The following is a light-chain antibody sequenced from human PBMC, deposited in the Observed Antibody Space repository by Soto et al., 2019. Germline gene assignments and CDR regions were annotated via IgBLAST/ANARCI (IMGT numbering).Light chain of an antibody. CDR2: GTS. CDR3: QQTSSFPYT. Sequence: IQMTQSPASVSASVGDRVTITCRASQDLGTWVAWYQQKPGKAPNLLIYGTSTLHSGVPSRFSGSGSGTDFSLTINSLQPEDFATYYCQQTSSFPYTLGQGTKVDIK. CDR1: QDLGTW. J-gene: IGKJ2*01. V-gene: IGKV1D-12*01.